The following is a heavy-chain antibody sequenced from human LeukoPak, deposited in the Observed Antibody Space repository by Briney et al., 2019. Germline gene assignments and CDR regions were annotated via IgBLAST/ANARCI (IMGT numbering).Heavy chain of an antibody. V-gene: IGHV4-59*08. J-gene: IGHJ6*02. D-gene: IGHD1-26*01. CDR3: ARSAVGTLDV. CDR1: GGSISSYY. Sequence: PSETLSLTCTVSGGSISSYYWSWIRQPPGKGLEWIGYIYYSGSTNYNPSLKSRVTISVDTSKNQFSLKLSSVTAADTAVYYCARSAVGTLDVWGQGTTVTVSS. CDR2: IYYSGST.